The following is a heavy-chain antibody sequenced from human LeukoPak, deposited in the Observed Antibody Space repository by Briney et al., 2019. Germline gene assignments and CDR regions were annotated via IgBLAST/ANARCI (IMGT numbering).Heavy chain of an antibody. CDR1: GFTFSSYS. V-gene: IGHV3-21*01. Sequence: GGSLRLSCAASGFTFSSYSMNWVRQAPGKGLEWVSSISSSSSYIYYADSVKGRFTTSRDNAKNSLYLQMNSLRAEDTAVYYCARGGDYPRDWFDPWGQGTLVTVSS. J-gene: IGHJ5*02. D-gene: IGHD4-17*01. CDR2: ISSSSSYI. CDR3: ARGGDYPRDWFDP.